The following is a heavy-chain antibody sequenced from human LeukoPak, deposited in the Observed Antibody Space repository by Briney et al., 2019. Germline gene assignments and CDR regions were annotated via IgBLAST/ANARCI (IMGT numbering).Heavy chain of an antibody. D-gene: IGHD3-22*01. V-gene: IGHV4-59*01. Sequence: SETLSLTCTVSGGSISSYYWSWIRQPPGKGLEWIGYIYYSGSTNYNPSLKSRVTISVDTSTNQFSLKLSSVTAADTAVYYCARGGYYDSNGYSVDYWGQGTLVTVSS. J-gene: IGHJ4*02. CDR3: ARGGYYDSNGYSVDY. CDR1: GGSISSYY. CDR2: IYYSGST.